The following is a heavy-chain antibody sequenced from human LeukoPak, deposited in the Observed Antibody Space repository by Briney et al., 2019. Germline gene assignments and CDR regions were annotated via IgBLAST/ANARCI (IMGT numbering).Heavy chain of an antibody. CDR2: IKGGGGDP. V-gene: IGHV3-23*01. CDR3: AKADSSGWPNYYYYGMDV. J-gene: IGHJ6*02. D-gene: IGHD6-19*01. CDR1: GFTFSTYA. Sequence: GGSLRLSCAASGFTFSTYAMGWVRQAPGKGLEWVSSIKGGGGDPFYADSVKGRFTISRDNSKNTPFLQLHSLRAEDSAVYYCAKADSSGWPNYYYYGMDVWGQGTTVTVSS.